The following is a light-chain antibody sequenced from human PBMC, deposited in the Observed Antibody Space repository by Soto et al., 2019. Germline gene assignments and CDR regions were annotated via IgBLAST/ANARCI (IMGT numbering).Light chain of an antibody. Sequence: DIQRTHSPSTLSASVGDTVAITCRASQSINKWLAWYQQKPGKAPTLLIYEASILQNGVPSRFSGTESGTESTLTITSPRPDDFATYSRPKYNAYSEWTFGQGAKVDIX. CDR2: EAS. CDR3: PKYNAYSEWT. J-gene: IGKJ1*01. CDR1: QSINKW. V-gene: IGKV1-5*03.